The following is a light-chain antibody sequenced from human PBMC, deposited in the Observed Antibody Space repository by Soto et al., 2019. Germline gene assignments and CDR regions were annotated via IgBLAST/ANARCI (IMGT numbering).Light chain of an antibody. J-gene: IGKJ1*01. CDR1: QGIRND. CDR3: QQYNNWPPS. Sequence: QMTQSPSTLSASVGDRVTITCRASQGIRNDLGWYQQKPGKAPKLLIYAASSLQSGVPSNFSGSGSGTDFTLTISSLQPEDFAVYYCQQYNNWPPSFGQGTKVDIK. V-gene: IGKV1-6*01. CDR2: AAS.